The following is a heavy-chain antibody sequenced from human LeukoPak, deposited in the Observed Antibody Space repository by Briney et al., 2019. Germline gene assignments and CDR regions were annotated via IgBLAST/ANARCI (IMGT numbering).Heavy chain of an antibody. CDR1: GFTFSTYS. CDR3: AKVSETYWYFDL. CDR2: IGNSSSSI. Sequence: GVSLRLSCAASGFTFSTYSMNWVRQAPGEELEWVSSIGNSSSSIYYADSVSGRFTISGNNAKNSLYLQMNSLRAEDTAVYYCAKVSETYWYFDLWGRGTLVTVSS. V-gene: IGHV3-21*01. J-gene: IGHJ2*01.